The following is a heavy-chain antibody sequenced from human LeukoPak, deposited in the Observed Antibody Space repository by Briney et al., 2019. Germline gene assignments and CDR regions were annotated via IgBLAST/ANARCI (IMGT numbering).Heavy chain of an antibody. CDR3: ARGAYGSGSYPLDYYYYMDV. Sequence: ASVKVSCKASGYTFTGYYMHWVRQAPGQGLEWMGWINPNSGGTNYAQKFQGRVTMTRDASISTAYMELSSLRSEDTAVYYCARGAYGSGSYPLDYYYYMDVWGKGTTVTISS. V-gene: IGHV1-2*02. CDR1: GYTFTGYY. CDR2: INPNSGGT. D-gene: IGHD3-10*01. J-gene: IGHJ6*03.